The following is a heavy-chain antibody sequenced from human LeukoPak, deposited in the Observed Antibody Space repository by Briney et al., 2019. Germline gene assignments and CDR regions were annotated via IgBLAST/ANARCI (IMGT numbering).Heavy chain of an antibody. CDR2: IWYDGSNK. CDR1: GFTFSSYG. Sequence: GRSLRLSCAASGFTFSSYGMHWVRQAPGKGLEGVAVIWYDGSNKYYADSVKGRFTISRDNSKNTLYLQMNSLRAEDTAVYYCARDLEVESAVAGPYWGQGTLVTVSS. V-gene: IGHV3-33*01. D-gene: IGHD6-19*01. J-gene: IGHJ4*02. CDR3: ARDLEVESAVAGPY.